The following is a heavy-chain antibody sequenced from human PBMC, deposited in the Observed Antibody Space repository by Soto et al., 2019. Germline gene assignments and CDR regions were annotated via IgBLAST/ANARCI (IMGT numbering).Heavy chain of an antibody. J-gene: IGHJ4*02. Sequence: PGGSLRLSCAASGFTFSNAWMNWVRQAPGKGLEWVGRIKSKTDGGTTDYAAPVKGRFTISRDDSKNTLYLQMNSLKTEDTAVYYCTTDLVDVSPDSSGYVWGQGTLVTVSS. CDR1: GFTFSNAW. CDR2: IKSKTDGGTT. CDR3: TTDLVDVSPDSSGYV. V-gene: IGHV3-15*07. D-gene: IGHD3-22*01.